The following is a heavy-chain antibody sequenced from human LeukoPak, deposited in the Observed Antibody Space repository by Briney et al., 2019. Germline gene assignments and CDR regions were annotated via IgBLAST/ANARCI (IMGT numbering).Heavy chain of an antibody. V-gene: IGHV4-31*03. J-gene: IGHJ6*02. Sequence: SQTLPLTCTVSGGSISSGGYYWSWIRQHPGKGLEWIGYIYYSGSTYYNPSLKSRVTISVDTSKNQFSLKLSSVTAADTAVYYCARESSSSRDYYYYGMDVWGQGTTVTVSS. CDR2: IYYSGST. CDR3: ARESSSSRDYYYYGMDV. CDR1: GGSISSGGYY. D-gene: IGHD6-6*01.